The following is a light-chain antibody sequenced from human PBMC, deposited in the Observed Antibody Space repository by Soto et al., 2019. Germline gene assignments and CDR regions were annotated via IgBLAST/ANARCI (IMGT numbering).Light chain of an antibody. J-gene: IGLJ1*01. CDR3: GSYTTSSTYV. Sequence: QSVLTQPASVSGSPGQSITISCTGTNSDVGAYNYVSWYQQHPGKAPKLMIFEVSNRPSGVSNRFSGSKSGNTASLTVSGLQAEDEADYYCGSYTTSSTYVFGTGTQLTVL. CDR2: EVS. V-gene: IGLV2-14*01. CDR1: NSDVGAYNY.